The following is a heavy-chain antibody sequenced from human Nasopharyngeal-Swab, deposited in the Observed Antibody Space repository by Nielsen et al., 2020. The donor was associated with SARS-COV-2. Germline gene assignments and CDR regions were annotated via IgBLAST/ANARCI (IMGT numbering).Heavy chain of an antibody. CDR3: ARERTAPGTLYYFDY. V-gene: IGHV4-30-2*05. D-gene: IGHD1/OR15-1a*01. Sequence: WIRQSLSKGLEWMGFIHQSGSTTYSPSLKSRLTMSVDTSKNQFSLKLTSVTAADTALYYCARERTAPGTLYYFDYWGQGTPVTVSS. CDR2: IHQSGST. J-gene: IGHJ4*02.